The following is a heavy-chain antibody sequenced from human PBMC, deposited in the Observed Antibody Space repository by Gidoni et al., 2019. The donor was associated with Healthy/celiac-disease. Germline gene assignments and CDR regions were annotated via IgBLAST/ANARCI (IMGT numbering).Heavy chain of an antibody. CDR1: GFTVGSNY. CDR3: ARDISPDNLYGTYGMDV. J-gene: IGHJ6*02. CDR2: IYSGGST. Sequence: EVQLVESGGGLVQPGGSLRLSCAASGFTVGSNYMSWVRQAPGKGLEGVSVIYSGGSTYYADSVKGRFTISRDNSKNTLYLQMNSLRAEDTAVYYCARDISPDNLYGTYGMDVWGQGTTVTVSS. D-gene: IGHD4-17*01. V-gene: IGHV3-66*02.